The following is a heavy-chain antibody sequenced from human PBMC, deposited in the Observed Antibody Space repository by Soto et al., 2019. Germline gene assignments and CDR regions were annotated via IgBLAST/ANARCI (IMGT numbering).Heavy chain of an antibody. Sequence: SETLSLTCAVYGGSFSGYYWSWIRQPPGKGLEWIGEINHSGSTNYNPSLKSRVTISVDTSKNQFSLKLSSVTAADTAVYYCARWPGELSLYYYGMDVWGQGTTVTVSS. D-gene: IGHD3-16*02. V-gene: IGHV4-34*01. CDR3: ARWPGELSLYYYGMDV. J-gene: IGHJ6*02. CDR1: GGSFSGYY. CDR2: INHSGST.